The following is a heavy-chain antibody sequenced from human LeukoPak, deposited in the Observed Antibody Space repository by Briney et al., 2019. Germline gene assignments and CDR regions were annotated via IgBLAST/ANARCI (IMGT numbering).Heavy chain of an antibody. D-gene: IGHD3-3*01. CDR2: IYSGGST. CDR3: ARESGYDFWRSNDY. CDR1: GFTLSSYS. Sequence: GGSLRLSCAASGFTLSSYSMNWVRQAPGKGLEWVSVIYSGGSTYYADSVKGRFTISRDNSKNTLYLQMNSLRAEDTAVYYCARESGYDFWRSNDYWGQGTLVTVSS. J-gene: IGHJ4*02. V-gene: IGHV3-66*02.